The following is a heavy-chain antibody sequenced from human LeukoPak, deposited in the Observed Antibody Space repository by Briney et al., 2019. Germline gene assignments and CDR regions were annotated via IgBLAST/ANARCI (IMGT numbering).Heavy chain of an antibody. CDR1: GFTFSSYS. D-gene: IGHD1-14*01. V-gene: IGHV3-21*01. CDR3: ARDAPELAVNMDV. J-gene: IGHJ6*03. Sequence: GGSLRLSCAASGFTFSSYSMNWVRQAPGKGLEWVSSISSSSSYIYYADSVKGRFTISRDNAKNSLYLQMNSLRAEDTAVYYCARDAPELAVNMDVWGKGTTVTVSS. CDR2: ISSSSSYI.